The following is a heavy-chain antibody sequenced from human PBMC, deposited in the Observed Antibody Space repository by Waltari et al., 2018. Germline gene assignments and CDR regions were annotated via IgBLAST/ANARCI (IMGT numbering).Heavy chain of an antibody. CDR1: GGSISSSSYY. J-gene: IGHJ3*02. CDR2: IYYSGSN. D-gene: IGHD4-17*01. Sequence: QLQLQESGPGLVKPSETLSLTCTVSGGSISSSSYYWGWIRQPPGKGLEWIGSIYYSGSNYYYPALKSRVTISVDTSKNQFSLKLSAVTAADTAVYYCARRARDYGDSYAFDIWGQGTMVTVSS. CDR3: ARRARDYGDSYAFDI. V-gene: IGHV4-39*01.